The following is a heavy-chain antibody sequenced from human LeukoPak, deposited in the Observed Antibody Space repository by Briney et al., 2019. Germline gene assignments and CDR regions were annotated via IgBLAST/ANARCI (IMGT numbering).Heavy chain of an antibody. Sequence: SETLSLTCTVSGGSISSGSYYWSWIRQPAGKGLEWIGRIYTSGSTNYNPSLKSRVTISVDTSKNQFSLKLSSVTAAGTAVYYCAREELDPWGQGTLVTVSS. CDR3: AREELDP. CDR1: GGSISSGSYY. V-gene: IGHV4-61*02. CDR2: IYTSGST. J-gene: IGHJ5*02.